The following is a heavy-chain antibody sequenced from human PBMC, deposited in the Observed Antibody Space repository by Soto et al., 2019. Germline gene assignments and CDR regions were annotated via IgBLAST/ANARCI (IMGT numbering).Heavy chain of an antibody. J-gene: IGHJ6*02. CDR1: GGTFSSYA. CDR3: ARLGNVDTAMVDGMDV. CDR2: IIPIFGTA. V-gene: IGHV1-69*06. D-gene: IGHD5-18*01. Sequence: QVQLVQSGAEVKKPGSSVKVSCKASGGTFSSYAISWVRQAPGQGLEWMGGIIPIFGTANYAQKFQGRVTITADKSTSTAYMELSSLRSEDTAVDCCARLGNVDTAMVDGMDVWGQGTTVTVSS.